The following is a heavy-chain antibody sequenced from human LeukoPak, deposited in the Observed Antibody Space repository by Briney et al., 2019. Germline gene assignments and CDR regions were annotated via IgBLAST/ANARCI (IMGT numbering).Heavy chain of an antibody. V-gene: IGHV3-64*01. Sequence: GGSLRLSCAASGFTFSSYAMHWVRQAPGKGLEYVSAISSNGGSTYYANSVKGRFTISRDNSKNTLYLQMGSLRAEDMAVYYCARDDYGGNSGSAFDIWGQGTMVTVSS. J-gene: IGHJ3*02. D-gene: IGHD4-23*01. CDR2: ISSNGGST. CDR3: ARDDYGGNSGSAFDI. CDR1: GFTFSSYA.